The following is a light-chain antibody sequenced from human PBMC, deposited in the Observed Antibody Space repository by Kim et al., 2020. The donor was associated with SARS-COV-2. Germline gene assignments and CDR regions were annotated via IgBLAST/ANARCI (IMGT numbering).Light chain of an antibody. V-gene: IGKV3-11*01. CDR2: DAS. CDR1: PTIDTY. J-gene: IGKJ4*01. Sequence: SPGHRSPLSCRASPTIDTYLAWYQQRPGQAPRLLVYDASNRATGVPDRFSGSGSGTDFTLTISSLEPEDFSIYYCQQRNSWPPAVTFGGGTKV. CDR3: QQRNSWPPAVT.